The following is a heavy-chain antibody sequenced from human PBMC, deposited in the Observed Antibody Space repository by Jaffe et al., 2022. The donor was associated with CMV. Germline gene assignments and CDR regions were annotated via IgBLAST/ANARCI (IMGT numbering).Heavy chain of an antibody. CDR2: ISAYNGNT. J-gene: IGHJ3*02. Sequence: QVQLVQSGAEVKKPGASVKVSCKASGYTFTSYGISWVRQAPGQGLEWMGWISAYNGNTNYAQKLQGRVTMTTDTSTSTAYMELRSLRSDDTAVYYCARTLYCGGDCYNPGRKEENWDAFDIWGQGTMVTVSS. CDR1: GYTFTSYG. V-gene: IGHV1-18*01. CDR3: ARTLYCGGDCYNPGRKEENWDAFDI. D-gene: IGHD2-21*02.